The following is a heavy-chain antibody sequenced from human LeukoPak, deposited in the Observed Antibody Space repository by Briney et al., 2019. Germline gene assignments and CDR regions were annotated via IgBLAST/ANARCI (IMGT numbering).Heavy chain of an antibody. V-gene: IGHV4-39*01. D-gene: IGHD3-10*01. CDR2: IYYGGRT. Sequence: APTLSLTCSVSGGSVTSDTDSWAWFRQPPGKGLEWIGSIYYGGRTYYSPSLKSRANISGDTSKNQFSLKLGSVTAADTAVYYCARRVRLGSGVVGTRQDLEHDVFDVWGQGTLVTVSS. CDR1: GGSVTSDTDS. J-gene: IGHJ3*01. CDR3: ARRVRLGSGVVGTRQDLEHDVFDV.